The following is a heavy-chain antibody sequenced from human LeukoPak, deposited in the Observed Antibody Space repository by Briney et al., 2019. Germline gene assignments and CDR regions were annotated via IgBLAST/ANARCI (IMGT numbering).Heavy chain of an antibody. CDR3: AKGGRGPAALPLDY. CDR1: GFTFSSYA. CDR2: ISGSGGIT. Sequence: TGGSLRLSCAASGFTFSSYAMSWVRQAPGKGLEWVSGISGSGGITYYADSVKGRFTISRDNSKNTLYLQMNSLRAEDTAVYYCAKGGRGPAALPLDYWGQGTLVTVSS. D-gene: IGHD2-2*01. J-gene: IGHJ4*02. V-gene: IGHV3-23*01.